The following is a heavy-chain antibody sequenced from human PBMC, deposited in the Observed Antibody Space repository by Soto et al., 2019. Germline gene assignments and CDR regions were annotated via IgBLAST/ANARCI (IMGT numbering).Heavy chain of an antibody. CDR3: ARARRPYYYDSSGYYHDAFDI. CDR1: GYTFTSYG. J-gene: IGHJ3*02. CDR2: ISAYNGNT. D-gene: IGHD3-22*01. V-gene: IGHV1-18*01. Sequence: GASVKVSCKASGYTFTSYGISWVRQAPGQGLEWMGWISAYNGNTNYAQKLQGRVTMTTDTSTSTAYMELRSLRSDDTAVYYCARARRPYYYDSSGYYHDAFDIWGQGTMVTVSS.